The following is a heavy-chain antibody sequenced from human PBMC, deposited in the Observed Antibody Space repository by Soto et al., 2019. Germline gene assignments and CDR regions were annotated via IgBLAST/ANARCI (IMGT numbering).Heavy chain of an antibody. Sequence: GGSLRLSCAASGFTFSSYAMSWVRQAPGKGLEWVSAISGSGGSTYYADSVKGRFTISRDNSKNTLYLQMNSLRAEDTAVYYCAKDSDYYDSSGYYHTYFDYWGQGTLVTVSS. J-gene: IGHJ4*02. D-gene: IGHD3-22*01. CDR1: GFTFSSYA. CDR3: AKDSDYYDSSGYYHTYFDY. V-gene: IGHV3-23*01. CDR2: ISGSGGST.